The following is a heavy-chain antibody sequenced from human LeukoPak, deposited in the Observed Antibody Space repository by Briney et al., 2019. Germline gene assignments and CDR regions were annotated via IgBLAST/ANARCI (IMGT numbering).Heavy chain of an antibody. J-gene: IGHJ5*02. D-gene: IGHD3-3*01. CDR2: ISYDGSNK. V-gene: IGHV3-30*18. CDR1: VFTFSSYG. CDR3: AKAAYDFWSGYSWFDP. Sequence: GGSLRLSCAASVFTFSSYGMHWVRQAPGKGLEWVAVISYDGSNKYYADSVKGRFTISRDNSKNTLYLQMNSLRAEDTAVYYCAKAAYDFWSGYSWFDPWGQGTLVTVSS.